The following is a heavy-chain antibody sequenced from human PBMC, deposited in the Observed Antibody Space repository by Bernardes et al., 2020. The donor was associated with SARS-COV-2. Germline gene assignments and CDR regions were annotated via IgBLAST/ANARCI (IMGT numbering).Heavy chain of an antibody. CDR3: ARSSSSSLVDLLNYFDY. Sequence: GESLKISCKGSGYTFSSYWIVWVRQMPGKGLEWMGIIYPGDSDTRYSPSFQGHVTISADKSISTAYLQWSSLKASDTAMYYCARSSSSSLVDLLNYFDYWGQGSLVTVSS. CDR2: IYPGDSDT. J-gene: IGHJ4*02. V-gene: IGHV5-51*01. D-gene: IGHD6-6*01. CDR1: GYTFSSYW.